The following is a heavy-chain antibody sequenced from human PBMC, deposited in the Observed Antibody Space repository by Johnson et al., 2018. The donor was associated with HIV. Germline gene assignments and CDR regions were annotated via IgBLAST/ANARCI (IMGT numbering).Heavy chain of an antibody. D-gene: IGHD3-10*01. Sequence: QVQLVESGGGVVQPGRSLRLSCAASGFTFSSYAVHWVRQAPGKGLEWVAFIRYDGSTKYYADSVKGRFTISRDNSKNTLYLQMTSLRTEDTAVYYCAKTRMGGILDAFDLWGQGTMVIVS. CDR2: IRYDGSTK. CDR1: GFTFSSYA. V-gene: IGHV3-30*02. J-gene: IGHJ3*01. CDR3: AKTRMGGILDAFDL.